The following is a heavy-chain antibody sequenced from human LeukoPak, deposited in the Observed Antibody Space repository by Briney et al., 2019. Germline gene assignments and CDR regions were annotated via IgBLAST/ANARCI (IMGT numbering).Heavy chain of an antibody. V-gene: IGHV1-18*01. J-gene: IGHJ4*02. CDR1: GYTFTSYG. CDR3: ASSNSGWDTPTFDY. D-gene: IGHD6-19*01. CDR2: ISAYNGNT. Sequence: ASVKVSCKASGYTFTSYGISWVRQAPGQGLEWMGWISAYNGNTNYAQKLQGRVTMTTDTSTSTAYMELRSLRSDDTAVYYCASSNSGWDTPTFDYWGQGTLVTVSS.